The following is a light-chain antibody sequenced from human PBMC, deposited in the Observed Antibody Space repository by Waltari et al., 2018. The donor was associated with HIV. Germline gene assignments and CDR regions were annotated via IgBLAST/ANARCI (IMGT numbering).Light chain of an antibody. CDR1: SSAVGGYNY. J-gene: IGLJ2*01. V-gene: IGLV2-11*01. CDR3: CSYAGSYTFV. CDR2: DVT. Sequence: QSALTQPRPVSGSPGQSVTISCTGTSSAVGGYNYVSWYQQHPGKAPKLMIYDVTKRPSGVPDRFSGSKSGNTASLTISGLQAEDEADYYCCSYAGSYTFVFGGGTKVTVL.